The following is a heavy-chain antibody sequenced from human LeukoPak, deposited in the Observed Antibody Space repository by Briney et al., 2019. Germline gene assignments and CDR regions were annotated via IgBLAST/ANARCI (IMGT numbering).Heavy chain of an antibody. CDR1: GFTFSFYW. V-gene: IGHV3-7*01. CDR3: ARSDYVWGSYRNSPGLDV. CDR2: IKYDGSET. J-gene: IGHJ3*01. Sequence: GGSLRLSCAASGFTFSFYWMTWVRQAPGKGLEWVANIKYDGSETDYEDSLKGRFTISRDNAKNSLYLQMNNLRAEDTAVYYCARSDYVWGSYRNSPGLDVWGHGTMVTVSS. D-gene: IGHD3-16*02.